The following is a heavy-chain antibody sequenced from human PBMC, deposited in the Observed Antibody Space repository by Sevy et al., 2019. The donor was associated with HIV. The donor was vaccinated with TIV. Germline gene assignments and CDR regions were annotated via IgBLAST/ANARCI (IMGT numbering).Heavy chain of an antibody. V-gene: IGHV4-38-2*01. CDR2: IYHRGST. CDR3: AREGSPPVDSRGYYHGPSSNFDY. Sequence: SETLSLTCVVSGYSISIGYFWGWIRQPPGKGLEWIGSIYHRGSTYYNPSLKSRVTISVDPSKNQFSLKLTSVTAADTAVYYCAREGSPPVDSRGYYHGPSSNFDYWGQGTLVTVSS. D-gene: IGHD3-22*01. CDR1: GYSISIGYF. J-gene: IGHJ4*02.